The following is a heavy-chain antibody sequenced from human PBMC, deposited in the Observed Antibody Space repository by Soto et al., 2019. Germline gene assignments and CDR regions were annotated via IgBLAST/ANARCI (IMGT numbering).Heavy chain of an antibody. J-gene: IGHJ4*02. CDR2: IYYSGST. CDR3: ARHADYYDILTGGGPFDY. Sequence: QLQLQESGPGLVKPSETPSLTCTVSGGSISSSSYYWGWIRQPPGKGLEWIGSIYYSGSTYYNPSLKSRVTISVDTSKNQFSLKLSSVTAADTAVYYCARHADYYDILTGGGPFDYWGQGTLVTVSS. CDR1: GGSISSSSYY. D-gene: IGHD3-9*01. V-gene: IGHV4-39*01.